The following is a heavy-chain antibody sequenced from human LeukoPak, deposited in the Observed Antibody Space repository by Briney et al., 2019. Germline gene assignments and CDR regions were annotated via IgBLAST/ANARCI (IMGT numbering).Heavy chain of an antibody. V-gene: IGHV1-18*01. CDR3: ARWGSALIVGATTGDY. D-gene: IGHD1-26*01. J-gene: IGHJ4*02. CDR1: GYTFTSYG. CDR2: ISAYNGNA. Sequence: ASVKVSCKASGYTFTSYGISWVRQAPGQGLEWMGWISAYNGNANYAQKLQGRVTMTTDTSTSTAYMELRSLRSDDTAVYYCARWGSALIVGATTGDYWGQGTLVTVSS.